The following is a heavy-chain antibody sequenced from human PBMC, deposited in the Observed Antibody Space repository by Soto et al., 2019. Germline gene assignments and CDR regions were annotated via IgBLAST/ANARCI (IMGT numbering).Heavy chain of an antibody. CDR3: RKDRYSTPGRLYYHGLDV. CDR1: GFTFNNYI. CDR2: ISSDGSST. Sequence: PGGSLRLSCSASGFTFNNYIMHWVRQAPGKGLDWVAAISSDGSSTYYAESLKGRFTISRDNSKSTMYLQMDSLRSEDTAVYYSRKDRYSTPGRLYYHGLDVCAQGTTVTVSS. V-gene: IGHV3-30*04. J-gene: IGHJ6*02. D-gene: IGHD4-4*01.